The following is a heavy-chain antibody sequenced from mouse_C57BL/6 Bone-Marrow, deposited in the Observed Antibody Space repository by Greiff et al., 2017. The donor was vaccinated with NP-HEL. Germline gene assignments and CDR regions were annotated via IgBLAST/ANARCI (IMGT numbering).Heavy chain of an antibody. V-gene: IGHV5-12*01. CDR3: ARQIVLTGPHAMDY. Sequence: EVQLQQSGGGLVQPGGSLKLSCAASGFTFSDYYMYWVRQTPEKRLEWVAYISNGGGSTYYPDTVKGRFTISRDNAKNTLYLQMSRLKSEDTAMYYGARQIVLTGPHAMDYWGQGTSVTVSS. D-gene: IGHD4-1*01. J-gene: IGHJ4*01. CDR2: ISNGGGST. CDR1: GFTFSDYY.